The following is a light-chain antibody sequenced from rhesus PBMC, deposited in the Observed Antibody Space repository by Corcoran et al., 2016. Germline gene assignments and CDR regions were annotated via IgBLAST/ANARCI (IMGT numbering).Light chain of an antibody. CDR3: QHYYDNPPT. V-gene: IGKV1S12*01. CDR2: GAS. Sequence: DIQMTQSPSALSASVGDRVTISCRASQNIYTSLAWYQQKPGKAPTLLIYGASTLQPGIPSRFSGSGSGTNCTSNISSRQPEDSSGYYCQHYYDNPPTFGGGTKVEIK. CDR1: QNIYTS. J-gene: IGKJ4*01.